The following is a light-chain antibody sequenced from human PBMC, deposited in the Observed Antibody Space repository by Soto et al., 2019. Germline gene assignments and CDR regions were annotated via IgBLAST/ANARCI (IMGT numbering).Light chain of an antibody. V-gene: IGLV2-14*01. CDR1: GRDIGAYDY. J-gene: IGLJ1*01. Sequence: QSVLTQPASVSGSPGQSIPVSCTGSGRDIGAYDYVSWYQQHPRKAPKLLIYGVKNRPSGVSYRFSASKSAFTASLTISELQAEDVANYYCSSYTASYFYVFAPGTKGTAL. CDR3: SSYTASYFYV. CDR2: GVK.